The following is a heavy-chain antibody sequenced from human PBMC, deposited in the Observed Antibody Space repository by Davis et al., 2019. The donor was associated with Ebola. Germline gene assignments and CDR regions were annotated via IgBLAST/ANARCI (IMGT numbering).Heavy chain of an antibody. J-gene: IGHJ4*02. Sequence: SETLSLTCTVSGASVTDYFWSWIRQPPGKALEFIGYIYHTGYTMYNPSLSSRLTISVDTSKNDFSLTLTSVTAEDTAVYYCARGRALHDSGGSSGFDFWGQGMLVTVSS. D-gene: IGHD4-23*01. CDR1: GASVTDYF. CDR2: IYHTGYT. CDR3: ARGRALHDSGGSSGFDF. V-gene: IGHV4-59*02.